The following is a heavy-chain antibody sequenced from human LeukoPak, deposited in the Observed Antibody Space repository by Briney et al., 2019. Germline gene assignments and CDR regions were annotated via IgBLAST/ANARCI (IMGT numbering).Heavy chain of an antibody. D-gene: IGHD2-2*01. CDR3: ARIDCSSTSCPIQHYYYFGVDV. V-gene: IGHV3-33*01. Sequence: GGSLRLSCAASGFTFSSYGMHWVRQAPGKGLEWVAIIWYDGSYTYYADSVKGRFTISRDNSKNTLYLQMNSLRAEDTAVYYCARIDCSSTSCPIQHYYYFGVDVWGQGTTVTVSS. J-gene: IGHJ6*02. CDR1: GFTFSSYG. CDR2: IWYDGSYT.